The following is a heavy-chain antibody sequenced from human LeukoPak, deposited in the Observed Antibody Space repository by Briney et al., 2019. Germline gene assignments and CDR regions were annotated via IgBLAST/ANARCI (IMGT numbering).Heavy chain of an antibody. CDR2: ISGSGPYT. D-gene: IGHD2-2*03. CDR1: GFTFSSYA. V-gene: IGHV3-23*01. Sequence: PGGSLRLSCAASGFTFSSYAMSWVRQAPGKGLEWVSGISGSGPYTFYTDSVKGRFTISSDSSKNTLYLQMNSLRAEDTALYYCAKHGYCSGISCFFDFWGQGTLVTVSS. J-gene: IGHJ4*02. CDR3: AKHGYCSGISCFFDF.